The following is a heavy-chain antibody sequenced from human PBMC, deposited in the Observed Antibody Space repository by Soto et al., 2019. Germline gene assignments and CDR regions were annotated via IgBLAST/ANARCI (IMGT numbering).Heavy chain of an antibody. CDR2: IYPHTGDT. V-gene: IGHV1-2*02. Sequence: ASVKVSCKASGYIFTGYYLHWMRQAPGQGLEWVGWIYPHTGDTNSARKFRCRVTVTSDTSISTAYMELTRLRPDHTGAYLCGRGGSGDFWGAYYAGFDPWGQGTLVTVSS. J-gene: IGHJ5*02. D-gene: IGHD3-3*01. CDR1: GYIFTGYY. CDR3: GRGGSGDFWGAYYAGFDP.